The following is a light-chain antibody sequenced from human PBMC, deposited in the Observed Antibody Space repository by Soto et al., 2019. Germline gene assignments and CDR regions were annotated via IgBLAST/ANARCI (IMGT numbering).Light chain of an antibody. CDR3: QKYNNWPGT. J-gene: IGKJ1*01. CDR2: GAS. Sequence: EVVMTQSPATLSVSPGERATLSCRASQSVSSNLAWYQQKSGQAPRLLIYGASTRATGIPARFSGSGSGTEFTLTISSLQSEDFAVYYCQKYNNWPGTFGQGTKVEIK. V-gene: IGKV3-15*01. CDR1: QSVSSN.